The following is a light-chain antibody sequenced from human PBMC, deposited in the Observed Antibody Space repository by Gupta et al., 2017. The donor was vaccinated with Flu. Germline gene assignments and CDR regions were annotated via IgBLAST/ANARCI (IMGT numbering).Light chain of an antibody. Sequence: SYVLTQPPSVSVAHGQTARITCGGDNIGSKSVHWYQQEPGQAPVLVVYDDTARPSGIPERFSGSNSGNTATLTISIVEAGDEAAYYCQVWHNSDHQVVFGGGTKLTVL. CDR3: QVWHNSDHQVV. V-gene: IGLV3-21*02. CDR2: DDT. CDR1: NIGSKS. J-gene: IGLJ2*01.